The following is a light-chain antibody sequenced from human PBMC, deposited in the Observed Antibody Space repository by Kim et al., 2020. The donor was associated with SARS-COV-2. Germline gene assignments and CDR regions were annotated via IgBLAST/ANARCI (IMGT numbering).Light chain of an antibody. Sequence: EIVLTQSPGTLSLSPGERATLSCRASQSVSSSYLVWYQQKPGQAPRLLIYGASSRATGIPDRFSGGGSGTDFTLTISRLEPEDFAMYYCQQYVTSPRTFGQGTKVDIK. CDR1: QSVSSSY. CDR2: GAS. V-gene: IGKV3-20*01. J-gene: IGKJ1*01. CDR3: QQYVTSPRT.